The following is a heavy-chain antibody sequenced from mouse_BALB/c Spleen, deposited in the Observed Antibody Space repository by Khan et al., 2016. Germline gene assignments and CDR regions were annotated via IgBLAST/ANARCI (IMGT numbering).Heavy chain of an antibody. CDR2: INPGSGGT. V-gene: IGHV1-54*03. D-gene: IGHD2-3*01. Sequence: QFQLVQSGAELVRPGTSVKVSCKASGYAFTNYLIEWVKQRPGQGLEWIGVINPGSGGTNYNEKFKGKATLTADKSSSTAYMQLSSLTSDDSAVYFCARYDGNYYAMDYWGQGTSVTVSS. CDR3: ARYDGNYYAMDY. J-gene: IGHJ4*01. CDR1: GYAFTNYL.